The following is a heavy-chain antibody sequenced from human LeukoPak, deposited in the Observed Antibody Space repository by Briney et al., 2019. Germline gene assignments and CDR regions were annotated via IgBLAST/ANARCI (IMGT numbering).Heavy chain of an antibody. J-gene: IGHJ4*02. Sequence: ASVKVSCKASGYTFTSYDINWVRQATGQGLEWMGWMSPNSDYTGYAQKFQGRVTMTRNTSISTAYTELSSLRSDDTAMYFCARGVAAGYDYWGQGTLVTVSS. CDR2: MSPNSDYT. CDR1: GYTFTSYD. CDR3: ARGVAAGYDY. D-gene: IGHD6-13*01. V-gene: IGHV1-8*01.